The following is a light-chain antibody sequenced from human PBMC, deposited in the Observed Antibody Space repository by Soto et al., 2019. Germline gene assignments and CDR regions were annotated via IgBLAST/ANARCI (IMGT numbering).Light chain of an antibody. CDR3: MQALQTAWT. CDR2: LGS. Sequence: DMVMTQSALSLPVTPGEPASISCRSSQSLLHSNGYNYLDWYLQKPGQSPQLLIYLGSNRASGVPDRFSGSGSGTDFTLKISRVEAEDVGVYYCMQALQTAWTFGQGTKVDIK. CDR1: QSLLHSNGYNY. J-gene: IGKJ1*01. V-gene: IGKV2-28*01.